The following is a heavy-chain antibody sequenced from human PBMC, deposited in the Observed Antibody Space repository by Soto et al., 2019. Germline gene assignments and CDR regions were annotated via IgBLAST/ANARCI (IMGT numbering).Heavy chain of an antibody. D-gene: IGHD5-18*01. CDR1: GGSISSSSYY. J-gene: IGHJ6*03. CDR3: ASTGGYSYGYVYYYYYMDV. V-gene: IGHV4-39*01. CDR2: IYYSGST. Sequence: SETLSLTCTVSGGSISSSSYYWGWIRQPPGKGLEWIGSIYYSGSTYYNPSLKSRVTLSVYTSKNQFSMKLSSVTAADTAVYYCASTGGYSYGYVYYYYYMDVWGKGTTVTVSS.